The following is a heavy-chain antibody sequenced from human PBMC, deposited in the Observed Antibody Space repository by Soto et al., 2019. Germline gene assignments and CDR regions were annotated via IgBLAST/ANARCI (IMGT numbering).Heavy chain of an antibody. CDR2: INHSGST. Sequence: SETLSLTCAVYGGSFSGYYWSWIRQPPGKGLEWIGEINHSGSTNYNPSLKSRVTISVDTSKNQFSLKLSSVTAADTAVYYCARGPLTGTTSYYYYGMDVWGQGTTVTVSS. J-gene: IGHJ6*02. CDR1: GGSFSGYY. CDR3: ARGPLTGTTSYYYYGMDV. V-gene: IGHV4-34*01. D-gene: IGHD1-20*01.